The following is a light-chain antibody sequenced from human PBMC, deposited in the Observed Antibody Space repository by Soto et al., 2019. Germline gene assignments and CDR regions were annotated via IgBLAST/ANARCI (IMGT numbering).Light chain of an antibody. CDR2: TAS. CDR1: QGVSTW. J-gene: IGKJ4*01. Sequence: DLQMTQSPSSVSASVGDRVTITCRASQGVSTWLAWYQQKPGKAPNLLIYTASSLQSGVPSRFSGSGSGTDFTLPISSLQPEDFATYYCQQTTTFPLTFGGGTKVEI. V-gene: IGKV1D-12*01. CDR3: QQTTTFPLT.